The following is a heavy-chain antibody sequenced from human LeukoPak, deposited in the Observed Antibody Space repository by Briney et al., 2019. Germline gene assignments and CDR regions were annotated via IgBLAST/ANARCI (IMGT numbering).Heavy chain of an antibody. J-gene: IGHJ6*03. Sequence: ASVKVSCKASGYTFTGYYMHWVRQAPGQGLEWMGWINPNSGGTNYAQKFQGRVTMTRDTSISTAYMELSRLRSDDTAVYYCARSLWFGELLPSYYMDVWGKGTTVTVSS. V-gene: IGHV1-2*02. CDR3: ARSLWFGELLPSYYMDV. CDR2: INPNSGGT. CDR1: GYTFTGYY. D-gene: IGHD3-10*01.